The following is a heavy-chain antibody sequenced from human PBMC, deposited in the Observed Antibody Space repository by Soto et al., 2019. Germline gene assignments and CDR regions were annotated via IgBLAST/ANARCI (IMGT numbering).Heavy chain of an antibody. Sequence: GGSLRLSCEASGSTFSTYAMSWVRQAPGKGLEWVSSITGTGGSTYYADSVKGRFTITRDNSKNTVCLQMNTLRVEDTAVYYRAVVPTIYPPYVDRWFDPWGQGTLVTVSS. CDR1: GSTFSTYA. D-gene: IGHD2-2*01. V-gene: IGHV3-23*01. CDR2: ITGTGGST. CDR3: AVVPTIYPPYVDRWFDP. J-gene: IGHJ5*02.